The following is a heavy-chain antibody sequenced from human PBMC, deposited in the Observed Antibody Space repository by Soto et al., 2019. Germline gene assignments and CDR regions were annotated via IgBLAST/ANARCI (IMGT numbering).Heavy chain of an antibody. V-gene: IGHV3-21*01. CDR2: ISSSASYM. CDR1: VFTFSRCD. J-gene: IGHJ4*02. Sequence: PGGSLRLSCATSVFTFSRCDMNWVRQAPGKGLEWVSFISSSASYMYYADSVKGRFTISRDNSKKSLYLQMNSLRADDTAVYYCARECVDTVTSITIPFDYWGQGALVTVSS. CDR3: ARECVDTVTSITIPFDY. D-gene: IGHD5-12*01.